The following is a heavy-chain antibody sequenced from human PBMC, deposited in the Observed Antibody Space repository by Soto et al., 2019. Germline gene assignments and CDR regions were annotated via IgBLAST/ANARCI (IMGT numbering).Heavy chain of an antibody. CDR2: IKSKTDGGTT. V-gene: IGHV3-15*01. D-gene: IGHD6-13*01. Sequence: EVQLVESGGGLVKPGGSLRLSCAASGFTFSNAWMSWVRQAPGKGLEWVGRIKSKTDGGTTDYAAPVKGRFTISRHDSKNTLYLQMNSLKTDDTAVYYCTTGGSSRTLYYYYYYMDVWGKGTTVTVSS. CDR3: TTGGSSRTLYYYYYYMDV. J-gene: IGHJ6*03. CDR1: GFTFSNAW.